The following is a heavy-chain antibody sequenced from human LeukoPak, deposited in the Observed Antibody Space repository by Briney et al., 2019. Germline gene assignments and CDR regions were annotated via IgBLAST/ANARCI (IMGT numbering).Heavy chain of an antibody. J-gene: IGHJ4*02. CDR3: ARLLGYYFDY. Sequence: SETLSLTCAVYGGSFSGYYWSWIRQPPGKGLEWIGEINHSGSTYYNPSLKSRVTISVDTSKNQFSLKLSSVTAADTAVYYCARLLGYYFDYWGQGTLVTVSS. D-gene: IGHD1-26*01. CDR2: INHSGST. V-gene: IGHV4-34*01. CDR1: GGSFSGYY.